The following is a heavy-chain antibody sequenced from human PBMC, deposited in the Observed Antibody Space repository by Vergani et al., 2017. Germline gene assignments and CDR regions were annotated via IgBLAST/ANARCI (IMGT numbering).Heavy chain of an antibody. V-gene: IGHV3-23*01. J-gene: IGHJ4*02. Sequence: EVQLLESGGGLVQPGGSLRLSCEASGFSFPGYAMSWVRQAPGKGLEWVSSVSGSSATPYYADSVKGRFIISRDNSKNTLHLQMNSLRADDTAFYYCTKGSRGYTVYFFDYWGQGTLATVSS. D-gene: IGHD5/OR15-5a*01. CDR1: GFSFPGYA. CDR3: TKGSRGYTVYFFDY. CDR2: VSGSSATP.